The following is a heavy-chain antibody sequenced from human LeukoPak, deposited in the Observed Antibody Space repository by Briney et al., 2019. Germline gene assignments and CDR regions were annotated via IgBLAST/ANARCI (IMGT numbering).Heavy chain of an antibody. CDR2: FDPEDGET. J-gene: IGHJ4*02. CDR3: ATDPGRDGYNYPDY. D-gene: IGHD5-24*01. V-gene: IGHV1-24*01. CDR1: GYTLTELS. Sequence: ASVKVSCKVSGYTLTELSMHWVRQAPGKGLEWMGGFDPEDGETIYAQKFQGRVTMTEDTSTGTAYMELSSLRSEDTAVYYCATDPGRDGYNYPDYWGQGTLVTVSS.